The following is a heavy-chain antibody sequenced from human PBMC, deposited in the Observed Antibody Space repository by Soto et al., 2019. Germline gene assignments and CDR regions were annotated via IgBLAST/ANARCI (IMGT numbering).Heavy chain of an antibody. Sequence: PGGSLRLSCEASGFTFINYAMSWVRQAPGKGLEWVSGIDDSGASTYYADSMKGRFSISRDNSKNTLYLQMHGLRVEDTAVYYCAKDVSRYATMPCFDTWGQGTLVTVSS. CDR3: AKDVSRYATMPCFDT. CDR1: GFTFINYA. D-gene: IGHD1-1*01. CDR2: IDDSGAST. J-gene: IGHJ5*02. V-gene: IGHV3-23*01.